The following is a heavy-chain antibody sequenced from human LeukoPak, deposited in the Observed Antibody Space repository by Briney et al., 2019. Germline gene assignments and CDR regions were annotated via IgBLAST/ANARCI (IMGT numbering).Heavy chain of an antibody. CDR1: VGSISSTSYY. CDR3: ALTTGADFWSGYTTAEYFHH. J-gene: IGHJ1*01. CDR2: LYYSGRT. Sequence: SETLSLTCTISVGSISSTSYYWGWIRQSPGKGLEWIGSLYYSGRTYYNPSLKSRVTISIGTSFSLQLSSVTAADTAVYYCALTTGADFWSGYTTAEYFHHWGQGTLVTVSS. D-gene: IGHD3-3*01. V-gene: IGHV4-39*01.